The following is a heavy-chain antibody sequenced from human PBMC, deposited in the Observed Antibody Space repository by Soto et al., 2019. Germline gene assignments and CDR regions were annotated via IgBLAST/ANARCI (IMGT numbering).Heavy chain of an antibody. CDR3: AKGDSTRHGASFDI. D-gene: IGHD6-13*01. J-gene: IGHJ3*02. CDR1: GFTFSSSF. Sequence: GVSLRLSCVASGFTFSSSFMGSLRQAPGKRLERVANSNQDRGVPYYVDSVEARFTLSIDNAKDSLYLQMNSLRGEETAVYYCAKGDSTRHGASFDIWGQGTMVTVS. CDR2: SNQDRGVP. V-gene: IGHV3-7*03.